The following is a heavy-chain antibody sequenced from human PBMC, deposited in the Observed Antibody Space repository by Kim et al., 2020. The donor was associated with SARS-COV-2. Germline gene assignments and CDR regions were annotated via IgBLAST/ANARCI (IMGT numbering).Heavy chain of an antibody. V-gene: IGHV3-30*03. CDR3: AREGGYSMSSTHFDF. J-gene: IGHJ4*02. Sequence: ADPVKGRFAISRDNSNNTLYVQMNSLRPEDTAVFYCAREGGYSMSSTHFDFWGRGTLVSVSS. D-gene: IGHD6-6*01.